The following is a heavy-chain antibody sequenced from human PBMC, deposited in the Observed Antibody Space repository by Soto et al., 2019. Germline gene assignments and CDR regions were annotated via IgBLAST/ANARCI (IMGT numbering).Heavy chain of an antibody. CDR2: IYYSGST. CDR1: GGSISSSSYY. CDR3: ASAPSVVVTAPIFDAFDI. Sequence: SETLSLTCTVSGGSISSSSYYWGWIRQPPGKGLEWIGSIYYSGSTYYNPSLKSRVTISVDTSKNQFSLKLSSVTAADTAVYYCASAPSVVVTAPIFDAFDIWGQGTMVTVSS. D-gene: IGHD2-21*02. J-gene: IGHJ3*02. V-gene: IGHV4-39*01.